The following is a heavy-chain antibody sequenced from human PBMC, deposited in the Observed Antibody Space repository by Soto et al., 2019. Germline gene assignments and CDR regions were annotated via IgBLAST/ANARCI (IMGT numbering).Heavy chain of an antibody. CDR1: GFYISRSNY. CDR2: VYHGVNT. CDR3: ERARWYDAFNV. D-gene: IGHD2-15*01. J-gene: IGHJ3*01. V-gene: IGHV4-38-2*01. Sequence: SSEKLSHNWAVSGFYISRSNYCGVIRKHPVKLVEYVGIVYHGVNTYYNPSLNGRVSILIDLSRNQSSLKRTAVTAADTAAYYCERARWYDAFNVWGQGTVFTVPS.